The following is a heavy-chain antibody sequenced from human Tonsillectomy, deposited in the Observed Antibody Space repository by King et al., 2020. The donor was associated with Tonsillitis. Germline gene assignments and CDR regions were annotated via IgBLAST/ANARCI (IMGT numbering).Heavy chain of an antibody. Sequence: TLKESGPTLVKPTQTLTLTCTFSGFSFTTSRVGVAWIRQPPGEALEWLALVYWDDDDRYNPSLMSRLTITKDTSKNQVVLTMTNLGPADTATYFCVHVNGEVTAKAPFDVWGQGTMVTVSS. CDR2: VYWDDDD. CDR3: VHVNGEVTAKAPFDV. V-gene: IGHV2-5*02. D-gene: IGHD2-21*02. CDR1: GFSFTTSRVG. J-gene: IGHJ3*01.